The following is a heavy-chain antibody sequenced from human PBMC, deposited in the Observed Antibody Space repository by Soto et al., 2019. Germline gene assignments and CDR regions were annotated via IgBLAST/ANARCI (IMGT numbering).Heavy chain of an antibody. D-gene: IGHD1-1*01. CDR1: GFSFSNYG. CDR3: AKDYWNPRYFDN. Sequence: GGSLRLSCAASGFSFSNYGMSWVRQAPGKGLEWVSAVSDNGGRTRYADSVKGRFTISRDNSQNTRYLQMLSLRADDTAIYYCAKDYWNPRYFDNWRQGTLVTLSS. CDR2: VSDNGGRT. J-gene: IGHJ4*02. V-gene: IGHV3-23*01.